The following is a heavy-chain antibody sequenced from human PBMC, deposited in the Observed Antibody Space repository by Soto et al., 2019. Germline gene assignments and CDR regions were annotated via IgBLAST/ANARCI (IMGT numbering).Heavy chain of an antibody. J-gene: IGHJ4*02. CDR2: IYYSGST. CDR3: ARGDHVDTAMVDY. D-gene: IGHD5-18*01. Sequence: KASETLSLTCTVSGGSISSYYWSWMRQPPGKGLEWIGYIYYSGSTNYNPSLKSRVTISVDTSKNQFSLKLSSVTAADTAVYYCARGDHVDTAMVDYWGQGTLVTVSS. CDR1: GGSISSYY. V-gene: IGHV4-59*01.